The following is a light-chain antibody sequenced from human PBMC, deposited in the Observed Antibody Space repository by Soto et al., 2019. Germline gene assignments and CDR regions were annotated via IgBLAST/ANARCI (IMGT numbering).Light chain of an antibody. V-gene: IGKV2-28*01. J-gene: IGKJ5*01. CDR3: MQPLQTLIT. Sequence: EIVLTQSPLSLSVSPGEPASISCRSSQSLTHSSGYNYLNWYLLKPGQPPQLLIYLGSNRGSGVPDRFSASGSGKDFTLTISSVETEDAGCYFCMQPLQTLITFGQGTRLEIQ. CDR1: QSLTHSSGYNY. CDR2: LGS.